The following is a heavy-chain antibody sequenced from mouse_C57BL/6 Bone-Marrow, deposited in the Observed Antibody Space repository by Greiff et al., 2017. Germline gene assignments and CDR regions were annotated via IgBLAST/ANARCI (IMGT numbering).Heavy chain of an antibody. CDR3: ARDGNWEFAY. Sequence: EVMLVESGGGLVKPGGSLKLSCAASGFTFSSYAMSWVRQTPEKRLEWVATISAGGSYTYYPDNVKGRFTISRDNAKNNLYLQMSHLKSEDTAMYYCARDGNWEFAYWGQGTLVTVSA. J-gene: IGHJ3*01. CDR1: GFTFSSYA. D-gene: IGHD4-1*01. V-gene: IGHV5-4*01. CDR2: ISAGGSYT.